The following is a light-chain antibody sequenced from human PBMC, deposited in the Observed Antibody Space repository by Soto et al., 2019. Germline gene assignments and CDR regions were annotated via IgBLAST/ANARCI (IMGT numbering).Light chain of an antibody. V-gene: IGKV3-20*01. CDR1: QSVRSGY. J-gene: IGKJ3*01. CDR3: QQYGSSPRFT. CDR2: GAS. Sequence: EIVLTQSPGTLSLSPGERATLSCRASQSVRSGYLAWYQQKPGQAPRRLIYGASSRATGIPDRFSGSGSGTDFTLTISRLEPEDFAVYYCQQYGSSPRFTFGPGTKVDIK.